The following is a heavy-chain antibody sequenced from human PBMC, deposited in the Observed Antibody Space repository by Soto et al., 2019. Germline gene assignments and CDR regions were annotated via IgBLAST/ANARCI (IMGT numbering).Heavy chain of an antibody. J-gene: IGHJ4*02. Sequence: QVQLVQSGAEVKKPGSSVKVSCTASRGTFTYNTISWVRQAPGQGLEWLGRVIPMVEMSSYAQKFQGRVTISADKSTITVYMVLNNLRSEDTAVYYCATNYGSGSTHFDSWGQGTLVTVSS. CDR1: RGTFTYNT. CDR3: ATNYGSGSTHFDS. V-gene: IGHV1-69*02. CDR2: VIPMVEMS. D-gene: IGHD3-10*01.